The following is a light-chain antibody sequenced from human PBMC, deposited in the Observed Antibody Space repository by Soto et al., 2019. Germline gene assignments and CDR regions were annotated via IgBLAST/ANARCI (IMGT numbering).Light chain of an antibody. J-gene: IGKJ5*01. CDR1: QSISSNY. CDR2: GAS. Sequence: EIVLTQSPGTLSLSPGERATLSCRASQSISSNYLAWYQQKPGQAPRLLIYGASNRATGIPARFSGSGSGTDFTLTISSLEPEDFAVYYCHQRSSWPITFGQGTRLEIK. V-gene: IGKV3D-20*02. CDR3: HQRSSWPIT.